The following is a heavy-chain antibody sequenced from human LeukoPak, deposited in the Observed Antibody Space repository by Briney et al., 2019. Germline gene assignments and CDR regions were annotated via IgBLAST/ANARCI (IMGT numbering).Heavy chain of an antibody. CDR1: GFIVSDYG. D-gene: IGHD1-1*01. CDR2: IAYDGNNT. CDR3: AKTGMLRRVGYLDV. Sequence: GKSLRLSWVASGFIVSDYGIQWVRQAPAKGLEWVAVIAYDGNNTYYGDSVRGRFTISRDNSKKMVYLEMNSLRVDDTAVYYCAKTGMLRRVGYLDVWGKGAAVIVSS. J-gene: IGHJ6*04. V-gene: IGHV3-30*18.